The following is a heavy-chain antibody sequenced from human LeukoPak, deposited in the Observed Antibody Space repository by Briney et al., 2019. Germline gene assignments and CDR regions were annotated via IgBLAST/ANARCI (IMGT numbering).Heavy chain of an antibody. CDR2: IFYSGST. Sequence: PSETLSLTCTVSSGSISSYYWSWIRQPPGKVLEWIGYIFYSGSTNYNPSLKSRVTISVDTSKNQFSLGLSSVTAADTAVYYCARGPTRYYFDCWGQGTLVTVSS. V-gene: IGHV4-59*01. J-gene: IGHJ4*02. CDR1: SGSISSYY. CDR3: ARGPTRYYFDC. D-gene: IGHD4-17*01.